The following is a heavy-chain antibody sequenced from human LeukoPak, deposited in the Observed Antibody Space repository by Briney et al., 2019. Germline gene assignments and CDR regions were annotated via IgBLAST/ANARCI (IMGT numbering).Heavy chain of an antibody. CDR1: GGSISSGSYY. D-gene: IGHD7-27*01. J-gene: IGHJ4*02. CDR3: ARTSLNWGCDY. CDR2: IYTSGST. Sequence: SQTLSLTCTVSGGSISSGSYYWSWIRQPAGKGLEWIGRIYTSGSTNYNPSLKSRVTISVDTSKNQFSLKLSSVTAADTAVYYCARTSLNWGCDYWGQGTLVTVSS. V-gene: IGHV4-61*02.